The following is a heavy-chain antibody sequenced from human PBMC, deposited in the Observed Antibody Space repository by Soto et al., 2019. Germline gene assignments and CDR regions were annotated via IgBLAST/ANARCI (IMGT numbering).Heavy chain of an antibody. D-gene: IGHD2-2*01. CDR1: GFTFSSYS. V-gene: IGHV3-21*01. J-gene: IGHJ6*04. CDR2: ISSSSSYI. Sequence: GGSLRLSCAASGFTFSSYSMNWVRQAPGKGLEWVSSISSSSSYIYYADSVKGRFTISRDNAKNSLYLQMNSLRAEDTAVYYCRFRVPAAMLVIRVDVWGKGTTVTVSS. CDR3: RFRVPAAMLVIRVDV.